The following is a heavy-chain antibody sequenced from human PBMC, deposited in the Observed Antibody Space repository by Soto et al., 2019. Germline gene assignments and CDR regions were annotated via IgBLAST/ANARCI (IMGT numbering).Heavy chain of an antibody. CDR1: GYSVTSSDYY. D-gene: IGHD2-15*01. V-gene: IGHV4-39*01. Sequence: SETLSLTSSVSGYSVTSSDYYWAWIRQPPAKGLEWIGSMFYSGLTYYNPSLKSRVTLSVDTSKNQFSVRLNSVTAADTAVYYCAPLSVSLSGPYGIHVWGQGTTVTVSS. CDR3: APLSVSLSGPYGIHV. CDR2: MFYSGLT. J-gene: IGHJ6*02.